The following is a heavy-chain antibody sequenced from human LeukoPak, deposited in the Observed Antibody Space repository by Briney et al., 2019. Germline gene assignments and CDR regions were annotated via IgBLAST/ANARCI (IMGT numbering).Heavy chain of an antibody. CDR1: GFTFSSYW. Sequence: GGSLRLSCAASGFTFSSYWMSWVRQAPGKGLVWVSRINSDGSSTSYADSVKGRFTISRDNAKNTLYLQMNSLRAEDTAVYYCARWVGYGDYPEQYYYYYYGIDVWGQGTTVTVSS. CDR2: INSDGSST. D-gene: IGHD4-17*01. CDR3: ARWVGYGDYPEQYYYYYYGIDV. J-gene: IGHJ6*02. V-gene: IGHV3-74*01.